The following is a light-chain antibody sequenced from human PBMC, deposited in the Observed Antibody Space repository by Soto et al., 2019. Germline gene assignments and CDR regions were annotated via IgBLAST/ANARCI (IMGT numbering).Light chain of an antibody. CDR1: QSVLYSSNNKNY. CDR3: QQYYSTPLT. V-gene: IGKV4-1*01. J-gene: IGKJ1*01. Sequence: DILMTQSPASLAVSLGARATINCKSSQSVLYSSNNKNYLAWYQQKPGQPPKLLIYWASTRESGVPDRFSGSGSGTDFTLTISSLQAEDVAVYYCQQYYSTPLTFGQGTKVDIK. CDR2: WAS.